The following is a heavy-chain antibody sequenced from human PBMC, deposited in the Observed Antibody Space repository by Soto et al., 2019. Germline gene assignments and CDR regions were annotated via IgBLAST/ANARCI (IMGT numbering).Heavy chain of an antibody. D-gene: IGHD3-10*01. V-gene: IGHV3-23*01. Sequence: DVQLLESGGGLVQPGGSRRLSCAASGFNVFSYAMSWVRQAPGKGLEWVAGLTTDYSTYYADSVKGRFTISRDNSRNTLYLQLNSLTVEDTAVYYCAKDFYGRATFDYWGQGTPVTVSS. J-gene: IGHJ4*02. CDR3: AKDFYGRATFDY. CDR2: LTTDYST. CDR1: GFNVFSYA.